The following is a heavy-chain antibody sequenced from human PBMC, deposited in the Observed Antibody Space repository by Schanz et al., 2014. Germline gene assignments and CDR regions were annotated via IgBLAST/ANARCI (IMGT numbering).Heavy chain of an antibody. Sequence: VQLEQSGAEVKKPGSSVKVSCKASGGTFSSFGINWVRQAPGQGLEWMGRIIPSLGLAKYEQKFQDKVTITADTSTTTAYMELSGLRSEDTAVYFCTSEAHNHDGLRSYSNVWGQGTLVTVTS. CDR1: GGTFSSFG. CDR2: IIPSLGLA. V-gene: IGHV1-69*04. CDR3: TSEAHNHDGLRSYSNV. D-gene: IGHD3-10*01. J-gene: IGHJ4*02.